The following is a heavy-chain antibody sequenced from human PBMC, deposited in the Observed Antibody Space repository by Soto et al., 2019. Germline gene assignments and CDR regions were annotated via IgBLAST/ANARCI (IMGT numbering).Heavy chain of an antibody. J-gene: IGHJ4*02. V-gene: IGHV3-23*01. D-gene: IGHD3-10*01. CDR3: AKGRGGSGSLTPRVDF. CDR1: GFTFNNYA. CDR2: ISCGGDTT. Sequence: EVQLLESGGGLVQPGGSLRLSCAASGFTFNNYAMTWVRQAPGKGLEWVSAISCGGDTTSYADSVKGRFTVSRDGSKNTLYLQMSSRRAEDTSLYYCAKGRGGSGSLTPRVDFWGQGTLVTVSS.